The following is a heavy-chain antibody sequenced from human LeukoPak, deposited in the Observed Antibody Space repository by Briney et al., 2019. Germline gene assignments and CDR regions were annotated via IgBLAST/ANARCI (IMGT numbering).Heavy chain of an antibody. CDR3: ARHEYVLRYFDWLSVVEKQGIYYMDV. D-gene: IGHD3-9*01. CDR2: ISSSSSYI. Sequence: GGSLRLSCAASGFTFSSYSMNWVRQAPGRGLEWVSSISSSSSYIYYADSVKGRFTISRDNAKNSLYLQMNSLRAEDTAVYYCARHEYVLRYFDWLSVVEKQGIYYMDVWGKGTTVTISS. J-gene: IGHJ6*03. V-gene: IGHV3-21*01. CDR1: GFTFSSYS.